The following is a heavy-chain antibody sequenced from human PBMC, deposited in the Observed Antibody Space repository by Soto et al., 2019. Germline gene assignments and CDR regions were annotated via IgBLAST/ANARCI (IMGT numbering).Heavy chain of an antibody. J-gene: IGHJ6*02. V-gene: IGHV4-61*01. CDR1: GGSVRGGYYY. CDR2: IDYSGST. Sequence: PSETLSLTCTVSGGSVRGGYYYWSWIRQPPGKGLEWIGYIDYSGSTNYNPSLKSRVTVSIDTSKNQFSLKLSSVTAADTAVYYCAMIVQKDGRLLSNYYYGMDVWGQGTTVTVYS. CDR3: AMIVQKDGRLLSNYYYGMDV. D-gene: IGHD3-22*01.